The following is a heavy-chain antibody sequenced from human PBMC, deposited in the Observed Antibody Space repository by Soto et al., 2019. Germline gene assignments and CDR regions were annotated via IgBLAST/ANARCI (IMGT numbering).Heavy chain of an antibody. D-gene: IGHD2-8*01. Sequence: QVQLVQSGAEVTKPGASVKVSCKASGYTFTSYDINWVRQATGQGLEWMGWMSPNSGATGYAQKFQGRVTMTRDNSIRTVYMELSNLRSEDPAIYYCARGVDNGVDVWGQGSTVTVSS. V-gene: IGHV1-8*01. CDR3: ARGVDNGVDV. CDR1: GYTFTSYD. CDR2: MSPNSGAT. J-gene: IGHJ6*02.